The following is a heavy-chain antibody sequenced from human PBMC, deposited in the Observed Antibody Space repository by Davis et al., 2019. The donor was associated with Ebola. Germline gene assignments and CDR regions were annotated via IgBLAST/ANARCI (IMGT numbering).Heavy chain of an antibody. J-gene: IGHJ4*02. D-gene: IGHD6-19*01. CDR1: GGSISSSSYY. CDR2: INHSGST. V-gene: IGHV4-39*07. Sequence: SETLSLTCTISGGSISSSSYYWGWIRQPPGKGLEWIGEINHSGSTNYNPSLKSRVTISVDTSKNQFSLKLSSVTAADTAVYYCVLWLVPYFDYWGQGTLVTVSS. CDR3: VLWLVPYFDY.